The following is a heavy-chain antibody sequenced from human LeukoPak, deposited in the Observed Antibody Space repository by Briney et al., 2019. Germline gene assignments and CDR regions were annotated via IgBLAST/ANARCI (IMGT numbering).Heavy chain of an antibody. CDR2: IRSSSSII. CDR1: GFSFSSYS. V-gene: IGHV3-48*01. J-gene: IGHJ4*02. CDR3: AKSRSGSANWALRIFDN. D-gene: IGHD3-10*01. Sequence: GGSLGLSCAASGFSFSSYSMNWVRQAPGKGLEWVSYIRSSSSIIYYADSVKGRFTISRDNSENTLYVEMNSLRAEDTAIYYCAKSRSGSANWALRIFDNWGQGTLVSVSS.